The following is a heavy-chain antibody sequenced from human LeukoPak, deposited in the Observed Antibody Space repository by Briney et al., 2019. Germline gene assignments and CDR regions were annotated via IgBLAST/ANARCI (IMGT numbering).Heavy chain of an antibody. J-gene: IGHJ4*02. CDR1: GFTVSGNS. CDR3: ARAIVRAEYYFDS. Sequence: GGSLRLSCTASGFTVSGNSMGWVRQAPGEGLECISFIYSGGATSHPDSVKGRFTISRDNSRNTLYLQMNSLRPEDTAVYYCARAIVRAEYYFDSWGQGTLVTVSS. D-gene: IGHD3-10*02. V-gene: IGHV3-53*05. CDR2: IYSGGAT.